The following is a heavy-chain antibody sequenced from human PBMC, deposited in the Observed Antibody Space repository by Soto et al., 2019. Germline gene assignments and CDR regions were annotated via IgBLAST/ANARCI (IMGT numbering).Heavy chain of an antibody. CDR1: GFTLRNYA. CDR3: AKAKNDYNWDNRPPFDY. J-gene: IGHJ4*02. Sequence: GGSLRLSCEASGFTLRNYAMTWIRQAPGKGLEWVSLISANDVGTYYAESVKTRFTISTDQSRNTVYLQMDSLRADDTAIYYCAKAKNDYNWDNRPPFDYWGQGTWGTVS. D-gene: IGHD1-20*01. V-gene: IGHV3-23*01. CDR2: ISANDVGT.